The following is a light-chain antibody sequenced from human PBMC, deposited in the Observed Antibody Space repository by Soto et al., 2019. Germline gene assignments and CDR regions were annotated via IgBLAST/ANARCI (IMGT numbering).Light chain of an antibody. Sequence: SVLTQPASVSGSPGQSITISCTGTSTDIGAYNYVSWYQQHPGKAPKLLIYEVTNRPSGVSNRFSGSKSGNTASLTISGLQAEDEANYYCNSYTTTSTHVFGTGTKVTVL. J-gene: IGLJ1*01. CDR2: EVT. CDR3: NSYTTTSTHV. V-gene: IGLV2-14*01. CDR1: STDIGAYNY.